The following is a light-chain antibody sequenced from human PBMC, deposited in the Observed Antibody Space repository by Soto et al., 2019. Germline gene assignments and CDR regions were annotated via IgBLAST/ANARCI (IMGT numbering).Light chain of an antibody. V-gene: IGLV1-40*01. CDR3: QSQDGSLSDVV. Sequence: QSVLTQPPSVSGDPGQRVTISCTGTSSNIGAGYDVHWYQQLPGTAPKLLIYDNSNRPSGVPDRFSGFKSDTSASLVITGLQGEDEADYCQSQDGSLSDVVFGGGTKLTVL. CDR2: DNS. CDR1: SSNIGAGYD. J-gene: IGLJ2*01.